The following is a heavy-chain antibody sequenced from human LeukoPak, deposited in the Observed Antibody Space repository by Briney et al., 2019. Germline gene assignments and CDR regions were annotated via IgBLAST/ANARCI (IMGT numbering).Heavy chain of an antibody. CDR3: ATWELYSSGWYPY. D-gene: IGHD6-19*01. CDR2: IYYSGST. Sequence: SGTLSLTCTGSGGSIIPYYWSWIRQPPGKGLEWIGYIYYSGSTNYNPSLKSRVTISVDTSKNQFSLKLSSVTAADTAVYYCATWELYSSGWYPYWGQGTLVTVSS. J-gene: IGHJ4*02. V-gene: IGHV4-59*08. CDR1: GGSIIPYY.